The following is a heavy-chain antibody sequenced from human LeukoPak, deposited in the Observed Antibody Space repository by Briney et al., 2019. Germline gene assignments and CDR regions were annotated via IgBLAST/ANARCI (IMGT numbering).Heavy chain of an antibody. CDR2: IIPILGIA. CDR1: VGTFSSYA. Sequence: ASVKVSCKASVGTFSSYAISWVRQAPGQGLEWMGRIIPILGIANYAQKFQGRVTITADKSTSTAYMELSSLRSEDTAVYYCARDLMGGSGVCMDVWGQGTTVTVSS. V-gene: IGHV1-69*04. CDR3: ARDLMGGSGVCMDV. J-gene: IGHJ6*02. D-gene: IGHD1-26*01.